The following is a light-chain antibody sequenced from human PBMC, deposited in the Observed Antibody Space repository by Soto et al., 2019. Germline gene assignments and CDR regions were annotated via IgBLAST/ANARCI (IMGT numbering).Light chain of an antibody. CDR2: ATS. V-gene: IGKV3-20*01. Sequence: EIVLTQSPGTLSLSPGERATLSCRASQSVGSNYLAWFQQKPGQPPRLLIHATSTRATGIPDRFSGSGSGTDFTLYISRLEPADFAVYYCQQYDSSLPWTFGQGTKVEIK. J-gene: IGKJ1*01. CDR1: QSVGSNY. CDR3: QQYDSSLPWT.